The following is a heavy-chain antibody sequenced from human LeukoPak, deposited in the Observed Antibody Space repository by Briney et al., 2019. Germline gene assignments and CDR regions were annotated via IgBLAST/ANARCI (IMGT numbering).Heavy chain of an antibody. CDR3: TRDRWGGGYTSRGMDV. J-gene: IGHJ6*04. V-gene: IGHV3-23*01. CDR2: ISGSGGST. Sequence: GGSLRLSCAASGFTFSSYAMSWVRQAPGKGLEWVSVISGSGGSTYYADSVKGRFTISRDNSKNTLYLQMNDLKTEDTAVYYCTRDRWGGGYTSRGMDVWGKGTTVTISS. D-gene: IGHD5-12*01. CDR1: GFTFSSYA.